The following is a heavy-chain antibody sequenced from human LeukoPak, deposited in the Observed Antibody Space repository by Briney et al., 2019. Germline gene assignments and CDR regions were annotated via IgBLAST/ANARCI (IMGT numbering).Heavy chain of an antibody. Sequence: HPGGSLRLSCVLSGFTVRTTCMSWVRQAPGKGLEWVSLIYGGGSTYYADSVKGRFTMSKDTSKNTVYLQMNSLRAEDTAVYYCARDAYSSGWFGWFDPWGQGTLVTVSS. CDR2: IYGGGST. V-gene: IGHV3-53*01. CDR1: GFTVRTTC. CDR3: ARDAYSSGWFGWFDP. D-gene: IGHD6-19*01. J-gene: IGHJ5*02.